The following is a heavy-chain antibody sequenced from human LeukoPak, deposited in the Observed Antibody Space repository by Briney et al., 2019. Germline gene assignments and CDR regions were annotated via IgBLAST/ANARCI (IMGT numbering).Heavy chain of an antibody. V-gene: IGHV3-30*18. CDR1: GFTFSNYG. CDR3: AEDSSRYFGWLSFTDFGLDY. Sequence: GGSLRLSCAASGFTFSNYGMHWVRQAPGKGLEWVAVISYDGRNKNYAGSVKDRFTISRGNSKNTLYLQMNCLRADDAALYYCAEDSSRYFGWLSFTDFGLDYWGQGTLVTVSS. D-gene: IGHD3-9*01. J-gene: IGHJ4*02. CDR2: ISYDGRNK.